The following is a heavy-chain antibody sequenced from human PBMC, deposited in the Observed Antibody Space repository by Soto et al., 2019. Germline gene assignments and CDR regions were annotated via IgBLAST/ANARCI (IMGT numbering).Heavy chain of an antibody. CDR1: GFTLCSYA. J-gene: IGHJ4*02. D-gene: IGHD2-2*01. CDR3: AKGSYCSSTSCYPLFDY. V-gene: IGHV3-23*01. CDR2: ISGSGGST. Sequence: TGGSLRLSCATSGFTLCSYAMSWVRPAPGKGLEWVSAISGSGGSTYYADSVKGRFTISRNNSKNTLYLQMNSLRAEDTAVYYCAKGSYCSSTSCYPLFDYWGQGTLVTVSS.